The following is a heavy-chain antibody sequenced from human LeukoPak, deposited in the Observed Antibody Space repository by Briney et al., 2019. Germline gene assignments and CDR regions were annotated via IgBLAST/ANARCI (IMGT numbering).Heavy chain of an antibody. CDR2: ISGSGGSR. D-gene: IGHD3-3*01. CDR3: AKEDYDFWSGYYTFFDY. CDR1: GFTFSSYA. V-gene: IGHV3-23*01. Sequence: QPGGSLRLSCAASGFTFSSYAMSWVRQAPGKGLEWVSAISGSGGSRYYADSVKGRFTISRDNSKNTLYLQMNSLRAEDTAVYYCAKEDYDFWSGYYTFFDYWGQGTLVTVSS. J-gene: IGHJ4*02.